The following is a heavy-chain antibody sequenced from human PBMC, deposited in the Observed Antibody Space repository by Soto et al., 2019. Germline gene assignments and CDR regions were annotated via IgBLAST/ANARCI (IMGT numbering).Heavy chain of an antibody. CDR1: GFSFSTNAVG. CDR3: VRYYGDRLRGPYFYYYYSMEV. D-gene: IGHD4-17*01. V-gene: IGHV2-5*02. J-gene: IGHJ6*03. Sequence: QITLKESGPTLVTPTRTLTLTCTFSGFSFSTNAVGVGWIRQPPGKALEWLALIYWDDDERYSPSLKRRLTITQDTSKDQVVLTMTNMDPMDTATYYCVRYYGDRLRGPYFYYYYSMEVWGNGTKVTVS. CDR2: IYWDDDE.